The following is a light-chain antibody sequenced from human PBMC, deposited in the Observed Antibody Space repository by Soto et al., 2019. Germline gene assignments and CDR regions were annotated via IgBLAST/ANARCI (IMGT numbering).Light chain of an antibody. J-gene: IGLJ2*01. CDR1: NIGSKS. CDR2: SDP. V-gene: IGLV3-21*04. CDR3: QVWDSSSAHVV. Sequence: SYELTQPPSVSVAPGKTARISCGGKNIGSKSVHWYQRKQGQAPVLVIYSDPDLPSGIPERFSGSNSGNTATLTISRVEAGDEADYYCQVWDSSSAHVVFGGGTKLTVL.